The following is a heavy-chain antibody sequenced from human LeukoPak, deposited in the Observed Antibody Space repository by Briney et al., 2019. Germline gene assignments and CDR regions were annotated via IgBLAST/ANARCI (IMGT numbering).Heavy chain of an antibody. V-gene: IGHV3-48*01. D-gene: IGHD6-13*01. CDR3: ARDTGRYYNSSWYSSFDY. CDR2: ISDSGAM. J-gene: IGHJ4*02. CDR1: GSTFSTYS. Sequence: GGSLRLSCAASGSTFSTYSMKWVRQAPGKGLEWVSYISDSGAMYYADSVRGRFTISRENAQNSLFLQMNSLRAEDTAVYYCARDTGRYYNSSWYSSFDYWGQGILVIVSS.